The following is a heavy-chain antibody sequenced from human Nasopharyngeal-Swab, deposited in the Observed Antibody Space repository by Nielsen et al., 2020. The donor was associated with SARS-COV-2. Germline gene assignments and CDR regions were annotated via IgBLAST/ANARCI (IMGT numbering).Heavy chain of an antibody. CDR1: GFTFSSYD. J-gene: IGHJ6*02. D-gene: IGHD3-9*01. CDR2: IGTAGDT. V-gene: IGHV3-13*01. Sequence: GESLKISCAASGFTFSSYDMHWVRQATGKGLEWVSAIGTAGDTYYPGSVKGRFTISRDNSKNTMFLQASSLRAEDTAVYYCARDPFQRFFDWFPYGMDVWGQGTTVTVSS. CDR3: ARDPFQRFFDWFPYGMDV.